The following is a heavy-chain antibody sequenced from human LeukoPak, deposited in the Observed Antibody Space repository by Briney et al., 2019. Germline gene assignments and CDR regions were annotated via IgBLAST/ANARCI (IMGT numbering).Heavy chain of an antibody. CDR2: MNPNSGNT. V-gene: IGHV1-8*02. J-gene: IGHJ4*02. CDR1: GGTFSSYA. D-gene: IGHD3-10*01. Sequence: GSSVKVSCKASGGTFSSYAISWVRQAPGQGLEWMGWMNPNSGNTGYAQKFQGRVTMTRNTSISTAYMELSSLRSEDTAVYYCATAYGSGSYYNGDFDYWGQGTLVTVSS. CDR3: ATAYGSGSYYNGDFDY.